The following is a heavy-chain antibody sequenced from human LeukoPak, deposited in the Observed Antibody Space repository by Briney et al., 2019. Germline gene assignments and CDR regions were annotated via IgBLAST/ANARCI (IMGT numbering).Heavy chain of an antibody. J-gene: IGHJ4*02. D-gene: IGHD3-16*02. CDR1: GFTFTNAW. V-gene: IGHV3-15*01. CDR2: IKRKTDGGTS. Sequence: GGSLRLSCAASGFTFTNAWMSWVRQAPGKGLEWVGRIKRKTDGGTSDYAAPVKGRFTISRDDSKNTLYLQMNSLKTEDTAVYYCTTADYVWGSYRLDYWGQGTLVTVSS. CDR3: TTADYVWGSYRLDY.